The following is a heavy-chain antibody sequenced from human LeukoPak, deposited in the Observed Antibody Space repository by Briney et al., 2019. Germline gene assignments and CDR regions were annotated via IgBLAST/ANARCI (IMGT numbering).Heavy chain of an antibody. J-gene: IGHJ4*02. D-gene: IGHD3-16*01. CDR2: IYSGDNT. Sequence: PGGSLRLSCAASGFTVSNNYMSWVRQAPGKGLEWVSVIYSGDNTYYVESVKSRFTISRDNSKNTLFLQMNHLRAEDTAVYYCAGRRVLDASFDYWGQGTLVTVSS. V-gene: IGHV3-66*02. CDR3: AGRRVLDASFDY. CDR1: GFTVSNNY.